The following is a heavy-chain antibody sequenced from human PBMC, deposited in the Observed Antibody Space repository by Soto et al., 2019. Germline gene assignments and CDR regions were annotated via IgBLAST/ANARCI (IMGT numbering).Heavy chain of an antibody. J-gene: IGHJ4*02. CDR2: ISGSGGST. CDR3: AKDRLAGDGKWDFDN. Sequence: EVQLLESGGGLVQPGGSLRLSCAASGFTFSNYFMSWVRQAPGEGLEWVSAISGSGGSTYYADSVKGRFTISRDNSKNTLYLQINSLRAEDTAIYYCAKDRLAGDGKWDFDNWGQGTLVTVSS. D-gene: IGHD4-17*01. CDR1: GFTFSNYF. V-gene: IGHV3-23*01.